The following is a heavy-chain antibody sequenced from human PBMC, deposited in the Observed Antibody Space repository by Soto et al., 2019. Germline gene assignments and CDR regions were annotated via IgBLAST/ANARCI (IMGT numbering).Heavy chain of an antibody. D-gene: IGHD3-10*01. Sequence: GGSLRLSCAASGFTFSSYGMHWVRQAPGKGLEWVAVISYDGSNKYYADSVKGRFTISRDNSKNTLYLQMNSLRAEDTAVYYCAKVDRGYYYGSGSYRGLVDYWGQGTLVTVSS. CDR2: ISYDGSNK. V-gene: IGHV3-30*18. J-gene: IGHJ4*02. CDR3: AKVDRGYYYGSGSYRGLVDY. CDR1: GFTFSSYG.